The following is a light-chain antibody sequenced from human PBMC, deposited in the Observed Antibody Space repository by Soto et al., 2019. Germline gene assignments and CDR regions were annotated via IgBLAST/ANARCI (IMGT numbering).Light chain of an antibody. CDR2: DAS. J-gene: IGKJ1*01. CDR1: QSLTNK. V-gene: IGKV3-15*01. Sequence: EIVLTQSPATLSVSPGEGATLSCRASQSLTNKLAWFQQKPGQAPRLLIYDASTRSTGIPARFSGSGSGTEFALTISSLQSGDFAVCYCQQYNDWWWTFGQGTKVEFK. CDR3: QQYNDWWWT.